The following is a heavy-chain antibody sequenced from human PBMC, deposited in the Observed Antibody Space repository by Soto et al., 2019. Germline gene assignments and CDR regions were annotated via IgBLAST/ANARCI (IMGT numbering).Heavy chain of an antibody. CDR2: INHSGST. Sequence: ASETLSLTCAVYGGSFSGYYWSWIRQPPGKGLEWIGEINHSGSTNYNPSLKSRVTISVDTSKNQFSLKLSSVTAADTAVYYCARESRSSSSWYYYYGMDVWGQGTTVTVSS. CDR3: ARESRSSSSWYYYYGMDV. CDR1: GGSFSGYY. J-gene: IGHJ6*02. D-gene: IGHD6-6*01. V-gene: IGHV4-34*01.